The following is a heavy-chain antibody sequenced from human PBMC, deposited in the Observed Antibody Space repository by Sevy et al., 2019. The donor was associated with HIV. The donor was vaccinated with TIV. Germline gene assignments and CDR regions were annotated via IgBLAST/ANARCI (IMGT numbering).Heavy chain of an antibody. D-gene: IGHD1-26*01. CDR2: VSASNGDT. V-gene: IGHV1-18*01. Sequence: ASVKVSCTASGYTFSNYLISWVRQAPGQGLEWMGWVSASNGDTKYAQRIQGRVTMTADTSTTTAYMELRSLTSDDTAVYWCARAPSGSQGPGQYFEHWGQGTLVTVSS. J-gene: IGHJ1*01. CDR3: ARAPSGSQGPGQYFEH. CDR1: GYTFSNYL.